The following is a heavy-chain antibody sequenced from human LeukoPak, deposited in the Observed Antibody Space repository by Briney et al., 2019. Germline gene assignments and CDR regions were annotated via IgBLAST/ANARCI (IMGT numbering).Heavy chain of an antibody. D-gene: IGHD4-17*01. CDR3: ARVRGYYGDYHLFDY. Sequence: GASVKVSCKASGYTFSDYYIQWVRQAPGQGLEWMGGIIPIYGTANYAQKFQGRVTITADESTSTAYMELSSLRSEDTAVYYCARVRGYYGDYHLFDYWGQGTLVTVSS. CDR1: GYTFSDYY. V-gene: IGHV1-69*13. CDR2: IIPIYGTA. J-gene: IGHJ4*02.